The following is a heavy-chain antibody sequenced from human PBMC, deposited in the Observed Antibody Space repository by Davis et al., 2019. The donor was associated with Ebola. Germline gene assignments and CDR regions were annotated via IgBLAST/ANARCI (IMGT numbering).Heavy chain of an antibody. CDR2: INPNSGGT. CDR3: AKGASGYDTYYYGMDV. D-gene: IGHD5-12*01. Sequence: ASVKVSCKASGYTFTGYYMHWVRQAPGQGLEWMGWINPNSGGTNYAQKFQGWVTMTRETSISTAYMELSRLRSDDTAVYYCAKGASGYDTYYYGMDVWGQGTTVTVSS. J-gene: IGHJ6*02. CDR1: GYTFTGYY. V-gene: IGHV1-2*04.